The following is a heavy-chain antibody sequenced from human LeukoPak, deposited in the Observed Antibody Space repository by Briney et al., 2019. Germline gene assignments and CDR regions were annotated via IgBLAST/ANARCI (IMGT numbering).Heavy chain of an antibody. D-gene: IGHD2-21*02. V-gene: IGHV1-69*13. Sequence: RASVKVSCKASGGTFSSYAISWVRQAPGQGLEWMGGIIPIFGTANYAQKFQGRVTITADESTSTAYMELSSLRSEDTAVYYCARDEYCGGDCPLEYWGQGTLVTVSS. CDR2: IIPIFGTA. CDR3: ARDEYCGGDCPLEY. CDR1: GGTFSSYA. J-gene: IGHJ4*02.